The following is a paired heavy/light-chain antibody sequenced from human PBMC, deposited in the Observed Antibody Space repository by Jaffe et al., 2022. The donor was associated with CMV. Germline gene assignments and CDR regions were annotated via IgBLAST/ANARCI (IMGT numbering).Light chain of an antibody. J-gene: IGLJ3*02. CDR3: YSADISGYHRV. V-gene: IGLV3-10*01. Sequence: SYELTQPPSVSVSPGQTARITCSGDALPKKYAYWYQQKPGQAPVLVIYEDTKRPSGIPERFSGSSSGTLATLTITGAQVEDEADYYCYSADISGYHRVFGGGTKLTVL. CDR2: EDT. CDR1: ALPKKY.
Heavy chain of an antibody. J-gene: IGHJ5*02. CDR3: AKAPGASAGPDNNWFDP. CDR2: ISGSGDST. Sequence: EVQLLESGGGLVQPGGSLRLSCAASGFTFSTYAMSWVRQAPGKGLEWLSIISGSGDSTYYAESVKGRFTISRDNSKTTLYLQMNSLRAEDTAVYYCAKAPGASAGPDNNWFDPWGQGTLVTVSS. V-gene: IGHV3-23*01. CDR1: GFTFSTYA. D-gene: IGHD6-13*01.